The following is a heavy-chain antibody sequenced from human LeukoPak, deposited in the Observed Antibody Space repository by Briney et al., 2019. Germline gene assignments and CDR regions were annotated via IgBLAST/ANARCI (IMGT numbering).Heavy chain of an antibody. Sequence: PSETLSLTCTVSGGSIRSHYWSWIRQPAGKGLEWIGRIYTSGSTNYNPSLKSRVTMSVDTSKNQFSLKLRSVTAADTAAYYCAREGGDYASWDYWGQGTLVTVSS. V-gene: IGHV4-4*07. CDR1: GGSIRSHY. D-gene: IGHD4-17*01. CDR3: AREGGDYASWDY. J-gene: IGHJ4*02. CDR2: IYTSGST.